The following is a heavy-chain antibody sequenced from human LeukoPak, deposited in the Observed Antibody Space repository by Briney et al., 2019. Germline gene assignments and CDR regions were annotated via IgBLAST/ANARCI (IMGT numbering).Heavy chain of an antibody. CDR1: GFTFSDYY. J-gene: IGHJ4*02. Sequence: GGSLRLSCAASGFTFSDYYMSWIRQAPGKGLEWVSYISSSSSYTKYADSVKGRFTNSRDNAKKSLYLQMNSLRAEDTAVYYCARARGDSRGYIPYYFDYWGQGTLVTVSS. CDR3: ARARGDSRGYIPYYFDY. CDR2: ISSSSSYT. V-gene: IGHV3-11*05. D-gene: IGHD3-22*01.